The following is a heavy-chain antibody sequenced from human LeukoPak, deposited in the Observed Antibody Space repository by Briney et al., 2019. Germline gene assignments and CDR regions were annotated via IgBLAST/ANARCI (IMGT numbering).Heavy chain of an antibody. Sequence: SVKVSCKASGGTFSSYAISWVRQAPGQGLEWMGGIIPIFGTANYAQKFQGRVTITADESTSTAYMELSSLRSEDTAVYYCARIGDFWSGYHDFDYWGQGTLVTVS. CDR2: IIPIFGTA. V-gene: IGHV1-69*13. J-gene: IGHJ4*02. CDR3: ARIGDFWSGYHDFDY. CDR1: GGTFSSYA. D-gene: IGHD3-3*01.